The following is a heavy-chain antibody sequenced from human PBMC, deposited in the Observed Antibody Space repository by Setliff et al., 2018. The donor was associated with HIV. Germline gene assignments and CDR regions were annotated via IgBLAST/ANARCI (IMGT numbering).Heavy chain of an antibody. V-gene: IGHV4-61*09. Sequence: TSETLSLTCSVSGDSIKSGLNYWTWIRQPAGRGLEWMGQVSSGGTASYNPALKSRVGISIDTSKNHFTLNLTSATAADTALYFCARGHVVRTTRSLDHWGRGLLVTVSS. J-gene: IGHJ4*01. CDR1: GDSIKSGLNY. CDR2: VSSGGTA. D-gene: IGHD2-15*01. CDR3: ARGHVVRTTRSLDH.